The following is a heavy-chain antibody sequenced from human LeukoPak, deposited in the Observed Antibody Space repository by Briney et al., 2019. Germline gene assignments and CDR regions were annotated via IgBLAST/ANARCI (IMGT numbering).Heavy chain of an antibody. CDR3: AKAHLDSSSRYLNAFDI. CDR2: ISGSGGST. CDR1: GFTFSSYA. J-gene: IGHJ3*02. D-gene: IGHD6-13*01. V-gene: IGHV3-23*01. Sequence: GGSLRLSCAASGFTFSSYAMSWVRQAPGKGLEWVSAISGSGGSTYYADSVKGRFTISRDNSKNTLYLQMNSLRAEDTAVYYCAKAHLDSSSRYLNAFDIWGQGTMVTVSS.